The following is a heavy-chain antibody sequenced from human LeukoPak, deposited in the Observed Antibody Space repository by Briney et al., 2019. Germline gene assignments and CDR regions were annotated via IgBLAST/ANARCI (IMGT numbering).Heavy chain of an antibody. Sequence: GGSLRLSCAASGFTFSSYGMHWVRQAPGKGLEWVALISYDGDTEYYADSVKGRFTISRDNSKNTLYLQMNDLRPEDTAVYYCAKTQLVGSYHPPGYCGQGTLVTVSS. CDR2: ISYDGDTE. J-gene: IGHJ4*02. D-gene: IGHD1-26*01. CDR1: GFTFSSYG. V-gene: IGHV3-30*18. CDR3: AKTQLVGSYHPPGY.